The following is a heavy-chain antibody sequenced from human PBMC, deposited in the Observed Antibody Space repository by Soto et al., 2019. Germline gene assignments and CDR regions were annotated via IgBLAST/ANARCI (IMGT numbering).Heavy chain of an antibody. J-gene: IGHJ4*02. D-gene: IGHD1-20*01. CDR2: IYWNDDK. V-gene: IGHV2-5*01. CDR1: GFFLSTSGVG. CDR3: ARRRGYNWNNPAFDY. Sequence: QLTLKESGPALLKPTQTLTMTCTFSGFFLSTSGVGVGWIRQPPGKSREWLGIIYWNDDKKYSPSLRSRLGITKDTFRNQVVLTMTNDDPLDTATYYCARRRGYNWNNPAFDYWGQGALVTVSS.